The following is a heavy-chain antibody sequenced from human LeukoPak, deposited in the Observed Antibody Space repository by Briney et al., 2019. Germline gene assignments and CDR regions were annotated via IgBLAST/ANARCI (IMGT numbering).Heavy chain of an antibody. Sequence: PGGYLRLPCAASGFIFSRHTMHWVRQAPGKGLEYVSTISNNGDRTFYANSVKGRFSISRDNSKNTLSLQMGSLRTEAMAVYYCARERVETRADAFDMWGQGTMVTVSS. CDR1: GFIFSRHT. CDR2: ISNNGDRT. CDR3: ARERVETRADAFDM. D-gene: IGHD4-23*01. V-gene: IGHV3-64*01. J-gene: IGHJ3*02.